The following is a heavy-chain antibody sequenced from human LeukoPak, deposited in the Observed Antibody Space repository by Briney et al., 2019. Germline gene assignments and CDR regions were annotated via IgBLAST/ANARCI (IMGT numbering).Heavy chain of an antibody. Sequence: ASVKVSCKASGYIFTGYYMHWVRQAPGQGLEWMGWINPNSGGTNYAQKFQGRVTMTRDTSISTAYMELSRLRSDDTAVYYCARVTGLLWFGEFDYWGQGTLVTVSS. D-gene: IGHD3-10*01. J-gene: IGHJ4*02. CDR1: GYIFTGYY. CDR2: INPNSGGT. V-gene: IGHV1-2*02. CDR3: ARVTGLLWFGEFDY.